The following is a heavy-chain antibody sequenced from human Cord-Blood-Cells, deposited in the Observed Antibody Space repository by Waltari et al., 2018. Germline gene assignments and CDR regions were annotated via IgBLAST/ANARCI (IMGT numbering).Heavy chain of an antibody. D-gene: IGHD1-26*01. CDR3: AREVGALVRFAFDI. CDR2: IIPILGTA. CDR1: GGTFSSYA. Sequence: QVQLVQSGAEVKKPGSSVKVSCKASGGTFSSYAISWVRQAPGQGLEWMGGIIPILGTANYAQKCQGRVTITADESTSTAYMELSSLRSEETAVYYCAREVGALVRFAFDIWGQGTMVTVSS. V-gene: IGHV1-69*01. J-gene: IGHJ3*02.